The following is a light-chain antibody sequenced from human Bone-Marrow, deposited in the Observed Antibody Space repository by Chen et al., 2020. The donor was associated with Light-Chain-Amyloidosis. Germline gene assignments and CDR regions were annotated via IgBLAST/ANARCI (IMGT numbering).Light chain of an antibody. J-gene: IGLJ3*02. CDR3: QSYQGSSQGV. CDR2: EDD. V-gene: IGLV6-57*01. Sequence: NFMLTQHHSVSDSPGKTVIISCTRSSGSIATNYVQWYQQRPGSSPTTVIYEDDQRPSGVPDRFSGSIDRSSNSASLTISGLKTEDEADYYCQSYQGSSQGVFGGGTKLTVL. CDR1: SGSIATNY.